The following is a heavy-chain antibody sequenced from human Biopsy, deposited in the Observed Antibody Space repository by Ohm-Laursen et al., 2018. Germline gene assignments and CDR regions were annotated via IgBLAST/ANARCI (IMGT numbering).Heavy chain of an antibody. V-gene: IGHV4-59*08. Sequence: SDTLSLTCTVSGGSISSYYWSWIRQPPGKGLEWIGYIYYTGITNYNPSLKSRVTISVDKSMNHLSLGLTSVTAADTAVYYCARHAPSYSGSYWRYFDLWGRGTLVTVSS. CDR3: ARHAPSYSGSYWRYFDL. D-gene: IGHD1-26*01. CDR2: IYYTGIT. CDR1: GGSISSYY. J-gene: IGHJ2*01.